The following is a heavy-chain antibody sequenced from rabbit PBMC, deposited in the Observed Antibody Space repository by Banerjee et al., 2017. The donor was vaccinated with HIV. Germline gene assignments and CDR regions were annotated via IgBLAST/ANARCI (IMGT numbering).Heavy chain of an antibody. Sequence: QSLEESGGDLVKPGASLTLTCTASGFSFSSGYDMCWVRQAPGKGLEWIACIYTSSGSTWYASWVNGRFTISKTSSTVSLQMTSLTAADTATYFCERSGDAGGGHATGGNLWGPGTLVTVS. CDR3: ERSGDAGGGHATGGNL. J-gene: IGHJ4*01. D-gene: IGHD4-2*01. CDR1: GFSFSSGYD. V-gene: IGHV1S40*01. CDR2: IYTSSGST.